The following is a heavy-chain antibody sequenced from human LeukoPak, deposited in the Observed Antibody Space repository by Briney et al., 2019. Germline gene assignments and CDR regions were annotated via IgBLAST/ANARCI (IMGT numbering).Heavy chain of an antibody. D-gene: IGHD3-10*02. Sequence: GGSLRLSCAASGFTFSSYEMNWVRQAPGKGLEWVSYISSSGSTIYYADSVKGRFTISRDNAKNSLYLQMNSLRAEDTAVYYCAELGITMIGGVWGKWTTVTISS. CDR3: AELGITMIGGV. CDR2: ISSSGSTI. V-gene: IGHV3-48*03. CDR1: GFTFSSYE. J-gene: IGHJ6*04.